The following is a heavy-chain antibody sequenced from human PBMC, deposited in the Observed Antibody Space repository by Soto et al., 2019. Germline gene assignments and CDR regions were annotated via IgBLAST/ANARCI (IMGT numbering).Heavy chain of an antibody. CDR3: ARLHSDIVVVVAATREFNWFDP. CDR2: ISAYNGNT. CDR1: GYTFTSYG. V-gene: IGHV1-18*04. J-gene: IGHJ5*02. D-gene: IGHD2-15*01. Sequence: QVQLVQSGAEVKKPGASVKVSCKASGYTFTSYGISWVRQAPGQGLERMGWISAYNGNTNYAQKLQGRVTMTTDTSTSTAYMELRSLRSDDTAVYYCARLHSDIVVVVAATREFNWFDPWGQGTLVTVSS.